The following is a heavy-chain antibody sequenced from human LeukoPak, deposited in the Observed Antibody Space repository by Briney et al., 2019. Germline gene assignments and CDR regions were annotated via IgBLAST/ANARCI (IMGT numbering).Heavy chain of an antibody. J-gene: IGHJ3*02. CDR2: IYYSGST. D-gene: IGHD4-23*01. CDR1: GGSISSGDYY. V-gene: IGHV4-30-4*08. Sequence: SQTLSLTCTVSGGSISSGDYYWSWIRQPPGKGLEWIGYIYYSGSTYYNPSLKSRLTISVDTTKNQFSLKLSSVTAADTAVYYCARAPPGVTGAFDIWGQGTMVTVSS. CDR3: ARAPPGVTGAFDI.